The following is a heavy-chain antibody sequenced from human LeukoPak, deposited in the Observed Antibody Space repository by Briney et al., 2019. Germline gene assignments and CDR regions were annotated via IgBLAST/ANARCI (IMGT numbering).Heavy chain of an antibody. D-gene: IGHD4-23*01. CDR3: ARDVTTVGAFDL. V-gene: IGHV3-21*01. CDR1: GFTFSSCS. J-gene: IGHJ3*01. CDR2: ISSSSSYI. Sequence: GGSLRLSCAASGFTFSSCSMNWVRQAPGKGLEWVSSISSSSSYIYYADSVKGRFTISRDNAKNSLYLQMNSLRAEDTAVYYCARDVTTVGAFDLWGQGTMVTVSS.